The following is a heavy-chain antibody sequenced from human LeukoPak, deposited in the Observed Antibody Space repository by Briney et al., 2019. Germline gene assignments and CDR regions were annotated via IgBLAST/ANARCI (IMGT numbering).Heavy chain of an antibody. CDR3: ASRVITPDAYDI. CDR2: IYPDDSDT. V-gene: IGHV5-51*01. D-gene: IGHD4-23*01. CDR1: GYTFTYYW. Sequence: GESLKISCKGSGYTFTYYWIGWVRQMPGKGLEWMGIIYPDDSDTRYSPSFQGQVTISADKSINTAYLQLSSLKASDTAMYYCASRVITPDAYDIWGQGTMVTVSS. J-gene: IGHJ3*02.